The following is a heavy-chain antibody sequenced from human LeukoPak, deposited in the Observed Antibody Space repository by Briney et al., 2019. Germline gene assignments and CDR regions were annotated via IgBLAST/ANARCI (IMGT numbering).Heavy chain of an antibody. D-gene: IGHD7-27*01. CDR1: GYTFTSYG. V-gene: IGHV1-2*02. Sequence: ASVKVSCKASGYTFTSYGISWVRQAPGQGLEWMGWINPNSGGTNYAQKFQGRVTMTRDTSISTAYMELSRLRSDDTAVYYCAREWGQTHYFDYWGQGTLVTVSS. CDR2: INPNSGGT. CDR3: AREWGQTHYFDY. J-gene: IGHJ4*02.